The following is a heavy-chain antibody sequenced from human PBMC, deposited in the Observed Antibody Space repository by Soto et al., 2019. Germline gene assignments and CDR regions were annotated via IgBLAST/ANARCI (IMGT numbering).Heavy chain of an antibody. CDR3: ARDLEYYDILTGPNGRYNAFDI. J-gene: IGHJ3*02. D-gene: IGHD3-9*01. CDR2: IIPIFGTA. V-gene: IGHV1-69*13. CDR1: GGTFSSYA. Sequence: ASVKVSCKASGGTFSSYAISWVRQAPGQGLEWVGGIIPIFGTANYAQKFQGRVTITADESTSTAYMELSSLRSEDTAVYYCARDLEYYDILTGPNGRYNAFDIWGQGTMVTVSS.